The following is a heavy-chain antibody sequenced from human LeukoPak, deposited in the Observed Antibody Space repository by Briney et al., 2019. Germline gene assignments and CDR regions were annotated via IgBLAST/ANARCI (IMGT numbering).Heavy chain of an antibody. CDR3: AREPIAAAFYYYGIDV. Sequence: GGSLRLSCAASGFTFSSYAMSWVRQAPGKGLEWVSAISGSGGSTYYADSVKGRFTISRDNSKNTLYLQMNSLRAEDTAVYYCAREPIAAAFYYYGIDVWGQGTTVTVSS. CDR1: GFTFSSYA. D-gene: IGHD6-13*01. V-gene: IGHV3-23*01. J-gene: IGHJ6*02. CDR2: ISGSGGST.